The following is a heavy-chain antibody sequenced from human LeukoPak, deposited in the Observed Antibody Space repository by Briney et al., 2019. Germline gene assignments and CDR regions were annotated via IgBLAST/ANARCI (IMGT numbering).Heavy chain of an antibody. CDR3: ARDRPSGRRYYFDY. CDR2: LYYTRST. Sequence: SETLSLTCTVSGGSISSYYWSWIRQPPGKRLEWIGYLYYTRSTNYNPSLKSRVTISVDTSKNQFSLKLSSVTAADTAVYYCARDRPSGRRYYFDYWGQGTLVTVSS. J-gene: IGHJ4*02. D-gene: IGHD6-19*01. V-gene: IGHV4-59*12. CDR1: GGSISSYY.